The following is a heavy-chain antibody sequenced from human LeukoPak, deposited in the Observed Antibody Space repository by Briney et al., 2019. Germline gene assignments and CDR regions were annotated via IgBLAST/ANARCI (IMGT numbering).Heavy chain of an antibody. Sequence: SETLSLTCTVSGGSISSGGYYWSWIRQHPGKGLEWIGYIYYSGTTHYSPSLKRRLSISVDTSKNQFSLKLTSVTAADTAVYYCARDQLLRGFDSWGQGTLVTVSS. D-gene: IGHD2-2*01. CDR1: GGSISSGGYY. CDR3: ARDQLLRGFDS. J-gene: IGHJ4*02. V-gene: IGHV4-31*03. CDR2: IYYSGTT.